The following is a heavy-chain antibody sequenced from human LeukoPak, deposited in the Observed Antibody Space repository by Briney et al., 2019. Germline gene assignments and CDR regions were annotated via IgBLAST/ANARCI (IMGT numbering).Heavy chain of an antibody. CDR1: GYTFTSYY. CDR2: INPSGGST. J-gene: IGHJ3*02. V-gene: IGHV1-46*01. D-gene: IGHD4-23*01. CDR3: ARAFWGNSPGDAFDI. Sequence: ASVKVSCKASGYTFTSYYMHWVRQAPGQGLEWMGIINPSGGSTSYAQKFQGRVTMTRDTSTSTVYMELSSLRSEDTAVYYCARAFWGNSPGDAFDIWGQGTMVTVSS.